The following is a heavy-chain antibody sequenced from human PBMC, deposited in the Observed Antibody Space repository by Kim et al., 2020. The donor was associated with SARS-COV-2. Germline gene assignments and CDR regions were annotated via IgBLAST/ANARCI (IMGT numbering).Heavy chain of an antibody. CDR2: IKGDGGSR. V-gene: IGHV3-43*02. Sequence: GGSLRLSCAASGFTFGNYAMHWVRQAPGKGLEWVSLIKGDGGSRKKEYAVKVRCTFTIASGKNSMTLQLKMMRMEDTDMDVCEWAKG. CDR1: GFTFGNYA. CDR3: E. J-gene: IGHJ6*03.